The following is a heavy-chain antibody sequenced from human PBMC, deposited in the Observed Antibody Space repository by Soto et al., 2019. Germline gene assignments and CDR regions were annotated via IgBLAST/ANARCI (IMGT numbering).Heavy chain of an antibody. D-gene: IGHD1-26*01. Sequence: LRLSCAASGFTVSSYYMNWVRLVPEKGLEWVSVIYSSGPTFYADSVRGRFTISRDNSKNTLYLQMNSLRVEDTAVYYCARAFGGSYDYWGQGTLVTVSS. CDR3: ARAFGGSYDY. V-gene: IGHV3-53*01. CDR1: GFTVSSYY. J-gene: IGHJ4*02. CDR2: IYSSGPT.